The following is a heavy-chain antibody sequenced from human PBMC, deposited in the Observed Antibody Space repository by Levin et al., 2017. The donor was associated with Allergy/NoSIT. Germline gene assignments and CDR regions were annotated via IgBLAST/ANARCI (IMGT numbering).Heavy chain of an antibody. V-gene: IGHV3-23*01. CDR2: ISGSGGST. Sequence: PGGSLRLSCAASGFTFSSYAMSWVRQAPGKGLEWVSAISGSGGSTYYADSVKGRFTISRDNSKNTLYLQMNSLRAEDTAVYYCAKSWYGDYSNPWSVGGAAFDSWGQGTMVTVSS. CDR3: AKSWYGDYSNPWSVGGAAFDS. D-gene: IGHD4-17*01. J-gene: IGHJ3*02. CDR1: GFTFSSYA.